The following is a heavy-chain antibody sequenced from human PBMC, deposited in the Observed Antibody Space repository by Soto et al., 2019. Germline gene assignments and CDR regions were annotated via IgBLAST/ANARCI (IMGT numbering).Heavy chain of an antibody. D-gene: IGHD3-10*01. J-gene: IGHJ6*02. CDR3: AGQFGELAQVYYYGMDV. CDR2: IWYDGSNK. CDR1: GFTFSSYG. V-gene: IGHV3-33*01. Sequence: QVQLVESGGGVVQPGRSLRLSCAASGFTFSSYGMHWVRQAQGKGLEWVAVIWYDGSNKYYADSVKGRFTISRDNSKNTLYLQMNSLRAEDTAVYYCAGQFGELAQVYYYGMDVWGQGTTVTVSS.